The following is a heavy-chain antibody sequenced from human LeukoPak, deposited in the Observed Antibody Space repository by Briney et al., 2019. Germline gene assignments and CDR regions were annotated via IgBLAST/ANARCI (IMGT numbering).Heavy chain of an antibody. V-gene: IGHV3-23*01. D-gene: IGHD3-9*01. CDR1: GFTFTNYA. CDR3: AKGSDILTGYFDY. Sequence: PGGSLRLSCAASGFTFTNYAMNWVRQAPGKGLEWVSAITGSGGSTYYTDSVEGRFTISRDNSKNTLYLQMNSLRAEDTAVYYCAKGSDILTGYFDYWGQGTLVTVSS. CDR2: ITGSGGST. J-gene: IGHJ4*02.